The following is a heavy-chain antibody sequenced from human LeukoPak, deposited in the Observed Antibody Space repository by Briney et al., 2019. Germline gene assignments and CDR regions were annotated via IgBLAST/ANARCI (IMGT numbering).Heavy chain of an antibody. Sequence: GGSLRLSCAASGFTFSSYSMNWVRQAPGKGLEWVSSISSSSSYIYYADSVKGRFTISRDNAKNSLYLQMNSLRAEDTAVYYCARASVSEKAIFGVAIRGAFDIWGQGTMVTVSS. CDR2: ISSSSSYI. J-gene: IGHJ3*02. CDR1: GFTFSSYS. CDR3: ARASVSEKAIFGVAIRGAFDI. V-gene: IGHV3-21*01. D-gene: IGHD3-3*01.